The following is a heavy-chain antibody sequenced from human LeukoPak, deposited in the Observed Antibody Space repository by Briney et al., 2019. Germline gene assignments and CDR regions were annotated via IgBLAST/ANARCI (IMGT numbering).Heavy chain of an antibody. Sequence: GASVKVSCKASGYTFTDYFMHWVRQAPGQGLEWMGWINPNSGGTNFAQKLQGRVTMTTDTSTSTAYMELRSLRSDDTAVYYCARDPLAYCAGDCYHRFFDYWGQGTLVTVSS. D-gene: IGHD2-21*02. J-gene: IGHJ4*02. CDR1: GYTFTDYF. CDR2: INPNSGGT. V-gene: IGHV1-2*02. CDR3: ARDPLAYCAGDCYHRFFDY.